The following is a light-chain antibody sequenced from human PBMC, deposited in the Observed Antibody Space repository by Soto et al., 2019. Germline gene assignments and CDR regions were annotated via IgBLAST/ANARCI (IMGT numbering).Light chain of an antibody. CDR1: QSVSSSY. Sequence: EIVLTQSPGTLSLSPGERATLSCRASQSVSSSYLAWYQQKPGQAPRLLIYGASSRATGIPDRFSGSGSGTEFTLTISSLQPQDFATYYCQQYNSLWTFGQGTKVEIK. CDR3: QQYNSLWT. CDR2: GAS. J-gene: IGKJ1*01. V-gene: IGKV3-20*01.